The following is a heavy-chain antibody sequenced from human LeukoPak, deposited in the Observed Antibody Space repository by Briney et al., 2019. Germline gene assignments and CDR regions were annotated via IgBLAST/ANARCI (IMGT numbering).Heavy chain of an antibody. CDR2: ITASSTAI. V-gene: IGHV3-23*01. J-gene: IGHJ4*02. Sequence: PGGSLRLSCAASGFTFNTYTMNWVRQAPGKGLEWVSSITASSTAIYSADSVKGRFTISRDNSKNTLYLQMNSLRAEDAAVYYCAKALDPYCSGGSCYSYDYWGQGTLVTVSS. CDR3: AKALDPYCSGGSCYSYDY. D-gene: IGHD2-15*01. CDR1: GFTFNTYT.